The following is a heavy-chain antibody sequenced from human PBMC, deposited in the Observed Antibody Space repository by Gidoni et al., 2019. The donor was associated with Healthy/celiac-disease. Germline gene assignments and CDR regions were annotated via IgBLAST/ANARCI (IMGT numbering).Heavy chain of an antibody. J-gene: IGHJ4*02. CDR2: IWYDGSNK. CDR3: AREFIERDYVWGSYRHIDY. Sequence: QVQLVESGGGVVQPGRSLRLSCSASGFTFSSYGLHWVRQAPGKGLEWVAVIWYDGSNKYYADSVKGRFTISRDNSKNTLYLQMNSLRAEDTAVYYCAREFIERDYVWGSYRHIDYWGQGTLVTVSS. V-gene: IGHV3-33*01. D-gene: IGHD3-16*02. CDR1: GFTFSSYG.